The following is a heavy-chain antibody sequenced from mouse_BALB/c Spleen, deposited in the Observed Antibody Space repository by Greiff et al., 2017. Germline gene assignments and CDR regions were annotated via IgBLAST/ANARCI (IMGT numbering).Heavy chain of an antibody. J-gene: IGHJ2*01. CDR2: ISSGGSYT. V-gene: IGHV5-9-4*01. CDR3: ARDRGLTLDY. CDR1: GFTFSSYA. D-gene: IGHD3-1*01. Sequence: DVHLVESGGGLVKPGGSLKLSCAASGFTFSSYAMSWVRQSPEKRLEWVAEISSGGSYTYYPDTVTGRFTISRDNAKNTLYLEMSSLRSEDTAMYYCARDRGLTLDYWGQGTTLTVSS.